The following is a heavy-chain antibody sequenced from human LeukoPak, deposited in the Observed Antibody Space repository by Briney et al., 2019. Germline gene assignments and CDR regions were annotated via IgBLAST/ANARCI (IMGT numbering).Heavy chain of an antibody. Sequence: ASVKVSCKASGYTFTCYYMHWVRQAPGQGLEWRGWINPNSGGTNYAQKFQGRVTMTRDTSISTAYMELSRLRSDDTAVYYCARAWVITPDFDYWGQGTLVTVSS. CDR1: GYTFTCYY. J-gene: IGHJ4*02. CDR2: INPNSGGT. V-gene: IGHV1-2*02. CDR3: ARAWVITPDFDY. D-gene: IGHD3-22*01.